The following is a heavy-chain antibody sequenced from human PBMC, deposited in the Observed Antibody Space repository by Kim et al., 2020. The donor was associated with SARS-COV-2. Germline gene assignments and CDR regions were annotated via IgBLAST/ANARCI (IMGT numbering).Heavy chain of an antibody. D-gene: IGHD3-16*01. V-gene: IGHV3-74*01. CDR3: ASLSTGYVWGKFDY. J-gene: IGHJ4*02. Sequence: ADSGKSRFTISRDNTKNTLYLQMNRLGAEDTAVYYCASLSTGYVWGKFDYWGQGTLVTVSS.